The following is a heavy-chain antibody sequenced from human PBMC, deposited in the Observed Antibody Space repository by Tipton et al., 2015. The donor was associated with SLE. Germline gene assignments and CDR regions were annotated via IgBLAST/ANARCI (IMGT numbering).Heavy chain of an antibody. CDR2: INYSGST. CDR3: ARQLGWGDPFAFDY. V-gene: IGHV4-59*08. CDR1: GGSIRSDY. D-gene: IGHD2-21*02. J-gene: IGHJ4*02. Sequence: TLSLTCTVSGGSIRSDYWNWIRQPPGKGLEWIGYINYSGSTNYNPSLESRVTISLDTSKSHFSLKLGSVTAADTATYYCARQLGWGDPFAFDYWDQGTLVTVSS.